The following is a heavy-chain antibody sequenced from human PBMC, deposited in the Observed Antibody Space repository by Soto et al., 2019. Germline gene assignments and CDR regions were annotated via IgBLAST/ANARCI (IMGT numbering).Heavy chain of an antibody. Sequence: VGQMSWKGLEWMGFIYPGDSETRYNPSFQGQVTISADTSINTAYLQWSTLKASDTAMYFCARQGEYCSGDYCFTDFWGQGTLVTVSS. CDR2: IYPGDSET. D-gene: IGHD2-21*01. CDR3: ARQGEYCSGDYCFTDF. V-gene: IGHV5-51*01. J-gene: IGHJ4*02.